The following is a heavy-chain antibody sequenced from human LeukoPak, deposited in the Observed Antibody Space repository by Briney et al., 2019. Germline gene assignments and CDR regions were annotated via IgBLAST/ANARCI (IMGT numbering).Heavy chain of an antibody. CDR2: IYHSGST. CDR3: ARGGSSYGYVWSY. J-gene: IGHJ4*02. V-gene: IGHV4-38-2*02. D-gene: IGHD5-18*01. CDR1: GYSISSGYY. Sequence: SETLSLTCTVSGYSISSGYYWGWIRQPPGKGLEWIGSIYHSGSTYYNPSLKSRVTISVDTSKNQFSLKLSSVTAADTAVYYCARGGSSYGYVWSYWGQGTLATVSS.